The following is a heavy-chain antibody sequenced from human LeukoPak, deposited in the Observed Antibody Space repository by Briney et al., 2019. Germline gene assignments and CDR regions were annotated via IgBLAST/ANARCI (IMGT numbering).Heavy chain of an antibody. CDR2: ISSSSSYI. J-gene: IGHJ5*02. CDR1: GFTFSTYS. V-gene: IGHV3-21*01. CDR3: ARDPYGDYSEQT. D-gene: IGHD4-17*01. Sequence: GGSLRLSCAASGFTFSTYSMNWVRQAPGKGLEWVSSISSSSSYIYYADSVKGRLTISRDNAKNSLYLQMNSLRAEDTAVYYCARDPYGDYSEQTWGQGTLVTVSS.